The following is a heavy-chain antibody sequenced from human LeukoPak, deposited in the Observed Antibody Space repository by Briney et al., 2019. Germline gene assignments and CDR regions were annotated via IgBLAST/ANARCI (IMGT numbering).Heavy chain of an antibody. V-gene: IGHV4-31*03. CDR2: IYYSGST. D-gene: IGHD3-22*01. CDR1: GGSISSGGYY. J-gene: IGHJ4*02. CDR3: ARDRGYDSSGYYVLHYFDY. Sequence: SETLSLTCTVSGGSISSGGYYWSWIRQHPGKGLEWIGYIYYSGSTYYNPSLKSRVTISVDTSKNQFSLKLSSVTAADTAVYYCARDRGYDSSGYYVLHYFDYWGQGTLVTVSS.